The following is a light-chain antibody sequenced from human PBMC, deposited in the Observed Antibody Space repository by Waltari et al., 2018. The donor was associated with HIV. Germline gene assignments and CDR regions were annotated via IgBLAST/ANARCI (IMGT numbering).Light chain of an antibody. CDR2: EDN. CDR1: TSNVWSNY. Sequence: QSVLTQPPSVSAAPGQKVSISCSGGTSNVWSNYVGWYQQLPGTAPRLIIYEDNKRPSGIPDRFSGSKSGTSATLDIAGLQTGDEADYYCGTWDSSLSARGVVFGGGTKLTVL. CDR3: GTWDSSLSARGVV. J-gene: IGLJ2*01. V-gene: IGLV1-51*02.